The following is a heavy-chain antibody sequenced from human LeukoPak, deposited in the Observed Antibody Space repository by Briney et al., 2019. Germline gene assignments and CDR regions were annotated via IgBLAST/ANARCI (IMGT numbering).Heavy chain of an antibody. CDR2: MNPNSGNT. CDR3: ARGRAPLLRFLEWLPFDY. D-gene: IGHD3-3*01. Sequence: ASVKVSCKASGYTFTSYDINWVRQATGQGLEWMGWMNPNSGNTGYAQKFQGRVTMTRNTSISTAYMELSSLRSEDTAVYYCARGRAPLLRFLEWLPFDYWGQGTLVTVSS. V-gene: IGHV1-8*01. CDR1: GYTFTSYD. J-gene: IGHJ4*02.